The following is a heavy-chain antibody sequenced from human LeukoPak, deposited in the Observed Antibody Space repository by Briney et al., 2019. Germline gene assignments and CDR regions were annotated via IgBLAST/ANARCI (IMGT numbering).Heavy chain of an antibody. CDR2: INPNSGGT. V-gene: IGHV1-2*02. D-gene: IGHD1-26*01. Sequence: ASVKVSCKASGYTFTGYYMHWVRQAPGQGLEWMGWINPNSGGTNYAQKFQGRVTMTRDTSISTAYMELSSLRSEDTAVYYCASGSYYVFDWFDPWGQGTLVTVSS. CDR3: ASGSYYVFDWFDP. J-gene: IGHJ5*02. CDR1: GYTFTGYY.